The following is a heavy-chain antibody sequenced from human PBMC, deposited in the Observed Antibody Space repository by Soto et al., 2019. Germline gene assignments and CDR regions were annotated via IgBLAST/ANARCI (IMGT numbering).Heavy chain of an antibody. Sequence: SETLSLTCAVSGGSISSSNWWSWVRQPPGKGLEWIGEIYHSGSTNYNPSLKSRVTISVDKSKNQFSLKLSSVTAADTAVYYCARDRYDYVWGSYRTNPYYFDYWGQGTLVTVSS. CDR2: IYHSGST. CDR1: GGSISSSNW. J-gene: IGHJ4*02. V-gene: IGHV4-4*02. D-gene: IGHD3-16*02. CDR3: ARDRYDYVWGSYRTNPYYFDY.